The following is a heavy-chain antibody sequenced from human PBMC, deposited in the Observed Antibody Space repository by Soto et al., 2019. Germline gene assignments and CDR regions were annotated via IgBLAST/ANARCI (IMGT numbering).Heavy chain of an antibody. Sequence: QVQLVESGGGVVQPGRSLRLSCAASGFTFSSYGMHWVRQAPGKGLEWVAVISYDGSNKYYADSVKGRFTISRDNSKNPLYLQMNSLRAEDTAVYYCAKDGGYCSSTSCYNAGYFDYWGQGTLVTVSS. CDR1: GFTFSSYG. CDR2: ISYDGSNK. CDR3: AKDGGYCSSTSCYNAGYFDY. V-gene: IGHV3-30*18. D-gene: IGHD2-2*02. J-gene: IGHJ4*02.